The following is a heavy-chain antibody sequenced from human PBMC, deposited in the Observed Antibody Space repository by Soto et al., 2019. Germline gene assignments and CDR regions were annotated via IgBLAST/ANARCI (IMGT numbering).Heavy chain of an antibody. CDR1: GFTFSSYA. CDR2: ISGSGGST. Sequence: GGSLRLSCAASGFTFSSYAMSWVRQAPGKGLEWVSAISGSGGSTYYADSVKGRFTISRDNSKNTLYLQMNSLRAEDTAVYYCAKDQGYDFWSGKRNWFDPWGQGTLVTVSS. D-gene: IGHD3-3*01. V-gene: IGHV3-23*01. J-gene: IGHJ5*02. CDR3: AKDQGYDFWSGKRNWFDP.